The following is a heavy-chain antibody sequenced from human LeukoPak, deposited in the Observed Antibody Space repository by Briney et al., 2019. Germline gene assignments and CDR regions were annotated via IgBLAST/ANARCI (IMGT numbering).Heavy chain of an antibody. Sequence: GESLKISCRGAGYRFNSYWIGWVRQKPAKGLEWMGGIYPGDSDSRYGPSLQGHVTISVDKSIHTASLQLSSLEAADSAPSYCATRGLTPAPAGVHGFRTHFDYWGQGSVVTVSS. V-gene: IGHV5-51*01. CDR3: ATRGLTPAPAGVHGFRTHFDY. D-gene: IGHD5/OR15-5a*01. J-gene: IGHJ4*02. CDR2: IYPGDSDS. CDR1: GYRFNSYW.